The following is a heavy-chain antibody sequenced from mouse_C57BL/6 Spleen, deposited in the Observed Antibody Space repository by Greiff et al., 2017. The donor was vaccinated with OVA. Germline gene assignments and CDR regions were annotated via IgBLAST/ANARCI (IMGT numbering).Heavy chain of an antibody. Sequence: QVQLKQPGAELVRPGSSVKLSCKASGYTFTSYWMDWVKQRPGQGLEWIGNIYPSDSETHYNQKFKDKATLTVDKSSRTAYMQLSSLTSEDSAVYYCARKDYYGSSSNWYFDVWGTGTTVTVSS. CDR3: ARKDYYGSSSNWYFDV. CDR1: GYTFTSYW. D-gene: IGHD1-1*01. V-gene: IGHV1-61*01. CDR2: IYPSDSET. J-gene: IGHJ1*03.